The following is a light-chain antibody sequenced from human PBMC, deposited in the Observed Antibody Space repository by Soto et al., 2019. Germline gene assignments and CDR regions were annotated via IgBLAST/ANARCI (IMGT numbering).Light chain of an antibody. J-gene: IGKJ1*01. CDR3: QQYGSSPWT. CDR1: QSVSSSY. Sequence: EIVLTQSPGTLSLSPGERATLSCRASQSVSSSYLAWYQQKPGQAPRLLIYGASSRATGIPDRFSGSGSGTDFTLTISRLAPEDFAVYYCQQYGSSPWTFGQGPKVEIK. CDR2: GAS. V-gene: IGKV3-20*01.